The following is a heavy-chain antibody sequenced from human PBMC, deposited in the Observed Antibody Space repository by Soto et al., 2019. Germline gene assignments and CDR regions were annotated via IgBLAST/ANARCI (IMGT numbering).Heavy chain of an antibody. Sequence: QVHLVQSETEVKEPGASVKVSCKTSASTFTGYTFNWVRQAPGQGLEWMGWISSLNGNTDYARKFQGRLTMTTNTSATTAYMELKNLRSDDTAVYFCARGTVTSGRWFGPWGQGTLVTVSS. CDR1: ASTFTGYT. CDR2: ISSLNGNT. CDR3: ARGTVTSGRWFGP. D-gene: IGHD4-17*01. V-gene: IGHV1-18*04. J-gene: IGHJ5*02.